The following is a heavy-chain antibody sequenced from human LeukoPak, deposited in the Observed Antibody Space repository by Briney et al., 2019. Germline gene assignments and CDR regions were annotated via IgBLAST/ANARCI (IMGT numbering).Heavy chain of an antibody. CDR3: ARVSYWSGYYINNWFDP. V-gene: IGHV1-69*05. CDR1: RGTFRSYA. Sequence: SVCVSCQASRGTFRSYAISRVRQAPGQGLEWMGGIIPIFGTANYAQKFQGRVTITTDESTSTAYMELSSLRSEDTAVYYCARVSYWSGYYINNWFDPWGQGTLVTVSS. J-gene: IGHJ5*02. D-gene: IGHD3-3*01. CDR2: IIPIFGTA.